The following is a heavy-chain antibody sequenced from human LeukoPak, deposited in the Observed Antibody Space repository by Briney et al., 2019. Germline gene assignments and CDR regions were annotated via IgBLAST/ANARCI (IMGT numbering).Heavy chain of an antibody. CDR1: GYTFTTYD. CDR2: MNPNSGNT. CDR3: ARGRGSGHKENWFDP. D-gene: IGHD6-19*01. J-gene: IGHJ5*02. Sequence: ASVKVSCKASGYTFTTYDINWVRQATGQGLEWMGWMNPNSGNTGYTQKFQGRVTMTRNTSISTAYMELSSLRSEDTAVYYCARGRGSGHKENWFDPWGQGTRVTVSS. V-gene: IGHV1-8*01.